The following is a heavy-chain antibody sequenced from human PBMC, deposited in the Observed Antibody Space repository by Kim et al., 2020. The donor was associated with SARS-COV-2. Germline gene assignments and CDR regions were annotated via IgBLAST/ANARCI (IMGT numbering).Heavy chain of an antibody. CDR2: IRSKAYGGAT. D-gene: IGHD3-22*01. Sequence: GGSLRLSCAASGFSFGDYAMSWVRQAPGKGLEWVGFIRSKAYGGATEYAASVKGRFTISRDDSKSIAYLQMNSLKTEDTAVYYCSRDNYYDSSGYHPFDYWGQGILVTVSS. V-gene: IGHV3-49*04. CDR1: GFSFGDYA. CDR3: SRDNYYDSSGYHPFDY. J-gene: IGHJ4*02.